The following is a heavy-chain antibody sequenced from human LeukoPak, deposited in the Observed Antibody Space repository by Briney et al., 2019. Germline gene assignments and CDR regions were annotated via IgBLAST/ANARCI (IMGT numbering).Heavy chain of an antibody. CDR1: GYTFTGYY. J-gene: IGHJ5*02. V-gene: IGHV1-2*04. CDR3: AREMGAAARWFDP. CDR2: INPNSGGT. D-gene: IGHD6-13*01. Sequence: ASVKVSCKASGYTFTGYYMHWVRQAPRQGLEWMGWINPNSGGTNYAQKFQGWVTMTRDTSISTAYMELSRLRSDDTAVYYCAREMGAAARWFDPWGQGTLVTVSS.